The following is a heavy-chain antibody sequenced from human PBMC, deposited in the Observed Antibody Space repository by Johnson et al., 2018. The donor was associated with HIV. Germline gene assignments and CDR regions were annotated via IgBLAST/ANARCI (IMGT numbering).Heavy chain of an antibody. D-gene: IGHD2-21*01. CDR1: GFTFSSYA. Sequence: QVQLVESGGGVVQPGRSLRLSCAASGFTFSSYAMHWVRQAPGKGLEWVAVIRYDGSNKYYADSVQGRFTISRDNSKNTLYLQMNSLRADDTAVYYCAKDCVGVWWSRAFDIWGQGTMVTVSS. V-gene: IGHV3-33*06. J-gene: IGHJ3*02. CDR3: AKDCVGVWWSRAFDI. CDR2: IRYDGSNK.